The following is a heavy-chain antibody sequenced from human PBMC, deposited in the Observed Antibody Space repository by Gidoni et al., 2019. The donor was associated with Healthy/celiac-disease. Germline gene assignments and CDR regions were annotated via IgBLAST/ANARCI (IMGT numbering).Heavy chain of an antibody. D-gene: IGHD3-16*02. Sequence: QVQLVQSGAEVKKPGASVKVSCKASGYTFTGYYMHWVRQAPGQGLEWMGWINPNSGGTNYAQKFQGMVTMTRDTSISTAYMELSRLRSDDTAVYYCAIIMITFGGVIVNWFDPWGQGTLVTVSS. CDR2: INPNSGGT. CDR1: GYTFTGYY. V-gene: IGHV1-2*02. CDR3: AIIMITFGGVIVNWFDP. J-gene: IGHJ5*02.